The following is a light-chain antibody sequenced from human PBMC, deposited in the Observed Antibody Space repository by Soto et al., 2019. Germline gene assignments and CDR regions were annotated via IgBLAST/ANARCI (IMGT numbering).Light chain of an antibody. V-gene: IGKV1-9*01. CDR1: QGISTY. J-gene: IGKJ4*01. CDR2: TAS. Sequence: DIQLTQSPSFLSASVGDRVTISCRASQGISTYLAWYQQKPGKAPKLLIYTASTLQSGVPSRFSGSGSGTEFTLTISSLQSEDFATYYCQHLIDYPLPFGGGTKVDIK. CDR3: QHLIDYPLP.